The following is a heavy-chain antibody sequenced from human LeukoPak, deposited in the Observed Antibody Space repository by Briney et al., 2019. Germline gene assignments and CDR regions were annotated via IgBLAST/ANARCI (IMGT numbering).Heavy chain of an antibody. V-gene: IGHV3-23*01. Sequence: GGSLRLSCAAPGFTFSSYAMSWVRQAPGKGLEWVSTISGSGGSTYYADSVKGRFTISRDNSKNTLYLQMNSLRAEDAAVYYCAKYYGSGSYRYYYYARDVWGQGTTVTVSS. CDR1: GFTFSSYA. CDR3: AKYYGSGSYRYYYYARDV. D-gene: IGHD3-10*01. J-gene: IGHJ6*02. CDR2: ISGSGGST.